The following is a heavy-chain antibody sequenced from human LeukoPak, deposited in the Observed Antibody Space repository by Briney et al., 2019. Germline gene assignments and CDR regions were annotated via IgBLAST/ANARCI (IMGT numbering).Heavy chain of an antibody. D-gene: IGHD3-22*01. CDR1: GFTFSSYW. Sequence: EGSLRLSCAASGFTFSSYWMSWVRQAPGKGLEWVANIKQDGSEKYYVDSVKGRFTISRDNAKNSLYLQMNSLRAEDTAVYYCARGSPQVTMMVVVFDYWGQGTLVTVSS. V-gene: IGHV3-7*04. CDR2: IKQDGSEK. J-gene: IGHJ4*02. CDR3: ARGSPQVTMMVVVFDY.